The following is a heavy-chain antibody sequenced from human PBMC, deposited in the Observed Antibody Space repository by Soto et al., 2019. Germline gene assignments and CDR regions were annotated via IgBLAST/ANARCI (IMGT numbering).Heavy chain of an antibody. CDR3: ARDQAYDYTSPGDYYYYGMDV. Sequence: SETLSLTCTVSGGSISSGGHYWNWIRPHPGKGLEWIGYIYYSGSTYYNPSLKSRVTISVDTSKNQFSLKLSSVTAADTAVYYCARDQAYDYTSPGDYYYYGMDVWGQGTTVTVSS. D-gene: IGHD4-4*01. V-gene: IGHV4-31*03. CDR1: GGSISSGGHY. J-gene: IGHJ6*02. CDR2: IYYSGST.